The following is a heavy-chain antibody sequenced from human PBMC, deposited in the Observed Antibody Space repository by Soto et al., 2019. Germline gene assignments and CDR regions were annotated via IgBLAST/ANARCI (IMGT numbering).Heavy chain of an antibody. D-gene: IGHD3-16*01. CDR2: ISAYNGNT. Sequence: VQLLESGGGLVQPGASVKVSCKASGYTFTSYGISWVRQAPGQGLEWMGWISAYNGNTNYAQKLQGRVTMTTDTSTSTAYMELRSLRSDDTAVYYCARVGRPARGYFDYWGQGTLVTVSS. J-gene: IGHJ4*02. V-gene: IGHV1-18*01. CDR1: GYTFTSYG. CDR3: ARVGRPARGYFDY.